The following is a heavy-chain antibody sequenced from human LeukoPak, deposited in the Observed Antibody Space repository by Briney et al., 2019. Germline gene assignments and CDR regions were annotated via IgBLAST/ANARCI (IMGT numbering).Heavy chain of an antibody. J-gene: IGHJ4*02. V-gene: IGHV3-48*01. Sequence: GGSLRLSCAASGFTFSSYSMNWVRQAPGKGLEWVSYISSSSSTIYYADSVKGRFTISRDNAKNSLYLQMNSLRAEDTAVYYCARDETIFGVVIPSDYWGQGTLVTVSS. D-gene: IGHD3-3*01. CDR1: GFTFSSYS. CDR2: ISSSSSTI. CDR3: ARDETIFGVVIPSDY.